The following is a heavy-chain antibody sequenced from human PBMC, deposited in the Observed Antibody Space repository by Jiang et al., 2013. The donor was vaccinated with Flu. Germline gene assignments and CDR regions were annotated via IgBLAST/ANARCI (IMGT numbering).Heavy chain of an antibody. CDR2: IYPDDSQS. CDR3: ARLTGYMNRWPGVYFDY. CDR1: GYRFPTFW. J-gene: IGHJ4*02. Sequence: VQLVESGAEVKKPGESLKISCKASGYRFPTFWIAWLRQMPGKGLEWMGIIYPDDSQSRYSPSFQGQVTVSADKSINTAYLQWSSLKASDTAIYYCARLTGYMNRWPGVYFDYWGQGALVTVSP. D-gene: IGHD6-13*01. V-gene: IGHV5-51*01.